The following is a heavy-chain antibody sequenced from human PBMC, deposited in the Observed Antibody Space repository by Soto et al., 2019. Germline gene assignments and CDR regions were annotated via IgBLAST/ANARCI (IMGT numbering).Heavy chain of an antibody. CDR2: IYYSGST. J-gene: IGHJ4*02. D-gene: IGHD5-12*01. V-gene: IGHV4-39*01. CDR3: ARGRDGYNFVSPYTHFYY. CDR1: GGSISSSSYY. Sequence: SETLSLTCTVSGGSISSSSYYWGWIRQPPGKGLEWIGSIYYSGSTYYNPSLKSRVTISVDTSKNQFSLKLSSVTAADTAVYYCARGRDGYNFVSPYTHFYYWGQGTLVTVSS.